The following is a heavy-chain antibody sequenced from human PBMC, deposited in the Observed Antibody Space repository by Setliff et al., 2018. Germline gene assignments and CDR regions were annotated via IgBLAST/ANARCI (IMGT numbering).Heavy chain of an antibody. D-gene: IGHD3-22*01. CDR1: GGSISTTDYY. Sequence: KTSETLSLTCTVSGGSISTTDYYWGWIRQPPGKGLEWIGCVHYSGNTYYSPSLKSRVTMLVDTSKNQFSLMLYSVTAADTAIYYCARYDSSGYSENYYFDYWGQGTQVTVSS. CDR3: ARYDSSGYSENYYFDY. J-gene: IGHJ4*02. V-gene: IGHV4-39*07. CDR2: VHYSGNT.